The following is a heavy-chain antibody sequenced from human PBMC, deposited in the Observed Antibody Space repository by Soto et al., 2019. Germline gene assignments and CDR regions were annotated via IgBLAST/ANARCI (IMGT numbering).Heavy chain of an antibody. Sequence: ASVKVSCKASGYTFTSYAMHWVRQAPGQRLEWMGWINAGNGNTKYSQKFQGRVTITRDTSASTAYMELSSLRSEDTAVYYCAKDIIRRTCCFDYWGQGTLVTVSS. D-gene: IGHD3-10*01. CDR3: AKDIIRRTCCFDY. CDR1: GYTFTSYA. J-gene: IGHJ4*02. V-gene: IGHV1-3*01. CDR2: INAGNGNT.